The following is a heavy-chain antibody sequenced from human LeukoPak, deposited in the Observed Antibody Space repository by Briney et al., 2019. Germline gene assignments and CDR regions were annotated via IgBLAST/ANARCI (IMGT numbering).Heavy chain of an antibody. CDR3: TVDPEVYYFDY. CDR1: GFTFSYAW. J-gene: IGHJ4*02. Sequence: GGSLRLSCAASGFTFSYAWMTWVRQAPGEGLEWVGRIKSKPDNVTTDYAAPVKGRFTISRDDSKNTLYLQMNSLKTDDTAVYFCTVDPEVYYFDYWGQGTLVTVSS. V-gene: IGHV3-15*01. D-gene: IGHD2-8*01. CDR2: IKSKPDNVTT.